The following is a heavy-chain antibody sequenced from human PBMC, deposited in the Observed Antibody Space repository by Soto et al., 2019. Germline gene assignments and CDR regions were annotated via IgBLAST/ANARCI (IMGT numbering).Heavy chain of an antibody. Sequence: QVPLVQSGAEVKKPGASVKVSCKASGYTFTSYAMHWVRQAPGQRLEWMGWINAGNGNTKYSQKFQGRVTITRDTSASTAYMELSSLRSEDTAVYYCARGGSGWYFTYYYYGMDVWGQGTTVTVSS. CDR3: ARGGSGWYFTYYYYGMDV. CDR2: INAGNGNT. V-gene: IGHV1-3*01. J-gene: IGHJ6*02. D-gene: IGHD6-19*01. CDR1: GYTFTSYA.